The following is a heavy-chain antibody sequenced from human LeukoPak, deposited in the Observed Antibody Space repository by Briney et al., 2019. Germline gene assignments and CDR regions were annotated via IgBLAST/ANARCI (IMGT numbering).Heavy chain of an antibody. CDR3: ARDRLMPMVRGSLDY. D-gene: IGHD3-10*01. J-gene: IGHJ4*02. CDR1: GGSFSGYY. V-gene: IGHV4-34*01. CDR2: INHSGST. Sequence: PSETLSLTCAVYGGSFSGYYWSWIRQPPGKGLEWIGEINHSGSTNYNPSLKSRVTISVDTSKNQFSLKLSSVTAADTAVYYCARDRLMPMVRGSLDYWGQGTLVAVSS.